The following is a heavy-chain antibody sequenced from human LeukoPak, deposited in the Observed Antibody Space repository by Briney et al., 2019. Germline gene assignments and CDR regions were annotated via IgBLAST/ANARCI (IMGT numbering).Heavy chain of an antibody. CDR2: IGSSGSGGGNN. Sequence: HPGGFLRPSCAASGFSFSDVVMKLGQPAPREGVEVTSYIGSSGSGGGNNYYAVSVKGRFTVSRDNDKHSLFLKMNSLQDADTAVYYCARDPTRYFTNYMDVWGKGTTVTVSS. CDR1: GFSFSDVV. J-gene: IGHJ6*03. D-gene: IGHD3-9*01. CDR3: ARDPTRYFTNYMDV. V-gene: IGHV3-48*02.